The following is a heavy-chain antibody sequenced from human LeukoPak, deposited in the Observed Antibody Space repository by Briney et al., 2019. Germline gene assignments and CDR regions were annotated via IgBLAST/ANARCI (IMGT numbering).Heavy chain of an antibody. V-gene: IGHV4-34*01. CDR2: INHSGST. CDR1: GGSFSGYY. CDR3: ARDPFWSGYRYYFDY. Sequence: SETLSLTCAVYGGSFSGYYWSWIRQPPGKGLEWIGEINHSGSTNYNPSLKSRVTISVDTSKNQFSLKLSSVTAADTAVYYCARDPFWSGYRYYFDYWGQGTLVTVSS. D-gene: IGHD3-3*01. J-gene: IGHJ4*02.